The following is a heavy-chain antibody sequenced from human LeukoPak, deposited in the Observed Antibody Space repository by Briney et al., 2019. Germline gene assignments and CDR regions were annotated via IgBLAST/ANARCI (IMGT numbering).Heavy chain of an antibody. CDR1: GFTFSYYY. CDR2: ISSCCSTI. D-gene: IGHD2-2*01. Sequence: PGGSLTLSCAASGFTFSYYYKSGIRQAPGRGREGVSYISSCCSTIYYAHCVKGRLTISKDNATTSLYLQMNSLRAEDTAVYYCARDHPRYCSSTSCPYYYYYMDVWGKGTTVTVSS. J-gene: IGHJ6*03. CDR3: ARDHPRYCSSTSCPYYYYYMDV. V-gene: IGHV3-11*04.